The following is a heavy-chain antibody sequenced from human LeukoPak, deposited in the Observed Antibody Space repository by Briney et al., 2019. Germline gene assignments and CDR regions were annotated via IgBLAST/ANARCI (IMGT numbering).Heavy chain of an antibody. CDR3: SRSRPKFKDFDY. CDR2: IYSDNT. J-gene: IGHJ4*02. CDR1: GFTFSSYE. Sequence: PGGSLRLSCAASGFTFSSYEMSWVRQAPGKGLEWVSFIYSDNTHYSDSVKGRFTISRDNSKNTLYLQMNSLRAEDTAVYYCSRSRPKFKDFDYWGQGTLVTVSS. V-gene: IGHV3-66*02.